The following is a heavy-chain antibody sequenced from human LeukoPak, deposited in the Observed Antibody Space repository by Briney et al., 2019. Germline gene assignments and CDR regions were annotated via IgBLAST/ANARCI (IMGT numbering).Heavy chain of an antibody. CDR1: GGSISSGSYY. CDR2: IYTSGST. J-gene: IGHJ5*02. Sequence: SETLSLTCTVSGGSISSGSYYWSWIRQPAGKGLEWIGRIYTSGSTNYNPSLKSRVTISVDTSKNQFSLKLSSVTAADTAVYYCARAADPRRVWFDPWGQGTLVTVSS. CDR3: ARAADPRRVWFDP. V-gene: IGHV4-61*02.